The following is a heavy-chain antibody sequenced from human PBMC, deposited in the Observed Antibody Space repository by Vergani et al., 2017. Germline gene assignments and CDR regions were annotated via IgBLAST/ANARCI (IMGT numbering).Heavy chain of an antibody. Sequence: QVQLVQSGAEVKRPGSSVKVSCQASGSIFSSYAINWVRQAPGQGLEWMGGIIPIFGTAKYAQNFQGRVTITADESTNTASMDLSSLRSEDTAVYFCARGIVDSAMVSYYYYYMDVWGKGTTVTVSS. CDR3: ARGIVDSAMVSYYYYYMDV. CDR2: IIPIFGTA. D-gene: IGHD5-18*01. J-gene: IGHJ6*03. CDR1: GSIFSSYA. V-gene: IGHV1-69*01.